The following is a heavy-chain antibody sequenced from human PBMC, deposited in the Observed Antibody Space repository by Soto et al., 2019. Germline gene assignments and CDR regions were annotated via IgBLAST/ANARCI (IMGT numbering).Heavy chain of an antibody. CDR1: GFTFSNYW. CDR3: VRARIDY. J-gene: IGHJ4*02. Sequence: EVQLVVSAGGLVQPGGSLRLSCAASGFTFSNYWMTWVRQSPAKGLEWVATINGDGTETYYGDSVQGRFTISRDNAKNSLFLRLNTLRDDDTAVYYCVRARIDYWGQGTLVTVSS. V-gene: IGHV3-7*03. CDR2: INGDGTET.